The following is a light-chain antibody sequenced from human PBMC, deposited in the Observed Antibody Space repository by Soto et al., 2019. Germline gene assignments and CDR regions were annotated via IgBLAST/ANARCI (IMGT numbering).Light chain of an antibody. CDR3: QQYSYSPWT. J-gene: IGKJ1*01. CDR2: GAS. V-gene: IGKV3-20*01. Sequence: IVLTQSPGTLSLSPGERVTLSCRASQSVSSSYLAWYQHKPGQAPRLLIYGASSRATGIPDRFSGSGSGTDFTLTISRLEPEDFAVYYCQQYSYSPWTFGQGTKVEIK. CDR1: QSVSSSY.